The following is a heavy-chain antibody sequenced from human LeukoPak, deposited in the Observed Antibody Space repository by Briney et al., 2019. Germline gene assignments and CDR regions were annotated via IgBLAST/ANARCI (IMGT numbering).Heavy chain of an antibody. CDR3: ARGYCSGGTCYSLDY. D-gene: IGHD2-15*01. Sequence: SMKVSCKASGGTFSSYTISWVRPAPGQGLEWMERIIPTLPIANYAQKFHRRVTITDDKSTNTAYMEMSRLRSEDTAVYYCARGYCSGGTCYSLDYWGHGTLVTVSS. CDR1: GGTFSSYT. J-gene: IGHJ4*01. V-gene: IGHV1-69*02. CDR2: IIPTLPIA.